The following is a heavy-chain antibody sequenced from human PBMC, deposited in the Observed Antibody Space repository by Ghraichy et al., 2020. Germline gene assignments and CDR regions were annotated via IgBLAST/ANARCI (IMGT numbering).Heavy chain of an antibody. V-gene: IGHV1-58*01. CDR2: IVVGSGNT. J-gene: IGHJ4*02. Sequence: SVKVSCKASGFTFTSSAVQWVRQARGQRLEWIGWIVVGSGNTNYAQKFQERVTITRDMSTSTAYMELSSLRSEDTAVYYCAADGRSGPGYSSGWSDYWGQGTLVTVSS. CDR3: AADGRSGPGYSSGWSDY. CDR1: GFTFTSSA. D-gene: IGHD6-19*01.